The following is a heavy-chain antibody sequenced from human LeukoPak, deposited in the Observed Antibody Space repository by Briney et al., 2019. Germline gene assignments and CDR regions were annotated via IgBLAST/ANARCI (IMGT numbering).Heavy chain of an antibody. CDR1: GFTFDDYA. CDR3: ARDPQLGDYGDY. D-gene: IGHD4-17*01. CDR2: ISWNSGSI. V-gene: IGHV3-9*01. Sequence: GRSLRLSCAASGFTFDDYAMHWVRQAPGKGLEWVSGISWNSGSIGYADSVKGRFTISRDNAKNSLYLQMNSLRAEDTAVYYCARDPQLGDYGDYWGQGTLVTVSS. J-gene: IGHJ4*02.